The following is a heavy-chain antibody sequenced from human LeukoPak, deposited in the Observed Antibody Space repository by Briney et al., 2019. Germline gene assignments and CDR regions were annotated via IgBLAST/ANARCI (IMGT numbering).Heavy chain of an antibody. CDR2: INPNSGGT. D-gene: IGHD3-22*01. Sequence: ASVKVSCKASGYTFTGYYMHWVRRAPGQGLEWMGWINPNSGGTNYAQKFQGGVTMTRDTSISTAYMELSRLRSDDTAVYYCARTCSMIVVDHPDDYFDYWGQGTLVTVSS. CDR3: ARTCSMIVVDHPDDYFDY. V-gene: IGHV1-2*02. CDR1: GYTFTGYY. J-gene: IGHJ4*02.